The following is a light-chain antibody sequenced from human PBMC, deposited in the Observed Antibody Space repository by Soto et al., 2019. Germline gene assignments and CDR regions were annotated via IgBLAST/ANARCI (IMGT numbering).Light chain of an antibody. J-gene: IGLJ3*02. CDR2: YDD. CDR1: SSNIGNNA. Sequence: QLVLTQPPSVSEAPRQRVTISCSGSSSNIGNNAVNWYQQLPGKAPKLLMYYDDLLPSGVSARFSGFRSGTSASLAITGLQSEDEADYYCAAWDDTLKGVVFGGGTQLTVL. V-gene: IGLV1-36*01. CDR3: AAWDDTLKGVV.